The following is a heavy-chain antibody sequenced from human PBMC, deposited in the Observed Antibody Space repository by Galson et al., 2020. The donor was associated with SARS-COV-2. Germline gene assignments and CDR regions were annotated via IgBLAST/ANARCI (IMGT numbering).Heavy chain of an antibody. D-gene: IGHD6-13*01. CDR2: IYYDGST. V-gene: IGHV4-59*01. CDR1: GGSISNYY. CDR3: ARSGSSWGDWFDP. J-gene: IGHJ5*02. Sequence: ETSETLSLTCTVSGGSISNYYWSWIRQPPGKGLEWIGYIYYDGSTRYSPSLKSRVTISVDRSENQFSLNLSSVTAADTAVYFCARSGSSWGDWFDPWGQGTLVTVSS.